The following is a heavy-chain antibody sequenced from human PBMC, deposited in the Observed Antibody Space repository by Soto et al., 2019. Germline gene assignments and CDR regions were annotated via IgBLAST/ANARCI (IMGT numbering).Heavy chain of an antibody. J-gene: IGHJ4*02. V-gene: IGHV1-18*01. CDR3: VGDLDGSGSYFTDY. CDR1: GYTFSIYG. CDR2: TRPNNGNT. D-gene: IGHD3-10*01. Sequence: QIQLVQSGAEVKKPGASVKVSCKASGYTFSIYGINWVRQAPGQGLEWMGWTRPNNGNTKHAQNLQGRVTMTTGTSSSTAYMEMRSLRPDDTAVYYCVGDLDGSGSYFTDYWGQGTPVPVSS.